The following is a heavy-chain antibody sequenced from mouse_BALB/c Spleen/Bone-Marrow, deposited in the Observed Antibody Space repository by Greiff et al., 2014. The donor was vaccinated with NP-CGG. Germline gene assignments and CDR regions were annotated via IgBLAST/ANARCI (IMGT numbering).Heavy chain of an antibody. Sequence: VQLQQSGTVLTRPGASVKMSSKASGYSFTSYWMHWVKQRPGQGLEWIGAIYPGNSDTTYNQKFKGKAKLTAVTSASTAYMELSSLTNEDSAVYYCTRNWDWYFDVWGAGTTVTVSS. D-gene: IGHD4-1*01. CDR1: GYSFTSYW. J-gene: IGHJ1*01. CDR3: TRNWDWYFDV. CDR2: IYPGNSDT. V-gene: IGHV1-5*01.